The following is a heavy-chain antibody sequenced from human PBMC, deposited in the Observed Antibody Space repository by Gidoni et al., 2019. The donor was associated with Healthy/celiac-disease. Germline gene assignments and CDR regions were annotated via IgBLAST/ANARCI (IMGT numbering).Heavy chain of an antibody. CDR2: ISYDGSNK. J-gene: IGHJ4*02. CDR1: GFTFSRYA. CDR3: AGDYGY. Sequence: QVQLVESGGGVVEPGRSLRLSCAASGFTFSRYAMHWVRQAPGKGLEWVAVISYDGSNKYYADSVKGRFTIYRDKSKNKLYLEMNSLRGEDTAVYYCAGDYGYWGQGTLVTVSS. V-gene: IGHV3-30-3*01. D-gene: IGHD4-17*01.